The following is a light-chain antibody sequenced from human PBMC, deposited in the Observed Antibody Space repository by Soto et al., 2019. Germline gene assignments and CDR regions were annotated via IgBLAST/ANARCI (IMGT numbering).Light chain of an antibody. V-gene: IGKV3-11*01. CDR3: QQRSNWPPLT. CDR2: DAS. Sequence: EIVLTQSPATLSLSPGERATLSCRASQSVSSYLAWYQQKPGQAPRLLIYDASNSATGIPATFSGSGSGADFTLTISSLEPEDFAVYYCQQRSNWPPLTFGGGTKVEIK. CDR1: QSVSSY. J-gene: IGKJ4*01.